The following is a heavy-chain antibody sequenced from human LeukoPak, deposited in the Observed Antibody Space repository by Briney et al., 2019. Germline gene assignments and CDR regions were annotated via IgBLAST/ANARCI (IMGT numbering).Heavy chain of an antibody. D-gene: IGHD5-18*01. CDR3: ARLRIYTYGSEGYYYGMDV. V-gene: IGHV4-59*08. J-gene: IGHJ6*02. CDR1: GGSISSYY. Sequence: SQTLSLTCTVSGGSISSYYWSWNRQPPGKGLEWIGYIYYSGSTNYNPSLKSRVTISVDTSKNQFSLKLSSVTAADTAVYYCARLRIYTYGSEGYYYGMDVWGQGTTVTVSS. CDR2: IYYSGST.